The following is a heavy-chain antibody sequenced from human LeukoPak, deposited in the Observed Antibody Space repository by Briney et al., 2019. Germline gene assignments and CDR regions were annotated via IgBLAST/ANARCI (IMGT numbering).Heavy chain of an antibody. CDR2: IRSKAYGGTT. V-gene: IGHV3-49*04. CDR1: GFTFGDYA. J-gene: IGHJ4*02. D-gene: IGHD1-26*01. CDR3: TTEGPISYSGSYLY. Sequence: GGSLRLSCTASGFTFGDYAMSWVRQAPGKGLEWVGFIRSKAYGGTTEYATSVKGRFTISRDDSKNTLYLQMNSLKTEDTAVYYCTTEGPISYSGSYLYWGQGTLVTVSS.